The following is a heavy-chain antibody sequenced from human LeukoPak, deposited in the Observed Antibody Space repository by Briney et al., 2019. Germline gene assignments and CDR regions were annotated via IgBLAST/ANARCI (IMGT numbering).Heavy chain of an antibody. J-gene: IGHJ4*02. Sequence: ASVKVSCKASGYTFATYGISWVRQAPGQGLEWMGWISAYNGNTNYVQNLQGRVTMTTDTSTSTACMELRSLRSDDTAVYYCARELHYGSGSSFDYWGQGTLVTVSS. D-gene: IGHD3-10*01. CDR2: ISAYNGNT. CDR1: GYTFATYG. CDR3: ARELHYGSGSSFDY. V-gene: IGHV1-18*01.